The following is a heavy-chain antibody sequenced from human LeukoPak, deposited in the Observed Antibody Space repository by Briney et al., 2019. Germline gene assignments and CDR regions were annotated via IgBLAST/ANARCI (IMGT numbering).Heavy chain of an antibody. V-gene: IGHV4-59*12. J-gene: IGHJ3*02. CDR3: ARGRVRYSSSWYMSNAFDI. D-gene: IGHD6-13*01. CDR2: IYYSGST. Sequence: PSETLSLTCTVSGGSISSYYWSWIRQPPGKGLEWIGYIYYSGSTNYNPSLKSRVTISVDTSKNQFSLKLSSVTAADTAVYYCARGRVRYSSSWYMSNAFDIWGQGTMVTVSS. CDR1: GGSISSYY.